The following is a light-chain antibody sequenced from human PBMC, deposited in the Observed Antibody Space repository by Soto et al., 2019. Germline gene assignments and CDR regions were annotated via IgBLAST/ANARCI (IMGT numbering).Light chain of an antibody. CDR1: SSNIGAGYN. V-gene: IGLV1-40*01. Sequence: QSVLTQPPSVSGAPGQRVTISCTGTSSNIGAGYNVHWYQQRPGAAPKLLIYGNTNRPSEVPDRVSGSKSGTSASLAITGLQAEDEADYYCQSYDNILSGHWVFGGGTKLTVL. CDR3: QSYDNILSGHWV. J-gene: IGLJ3*02. CDR2: GNT.